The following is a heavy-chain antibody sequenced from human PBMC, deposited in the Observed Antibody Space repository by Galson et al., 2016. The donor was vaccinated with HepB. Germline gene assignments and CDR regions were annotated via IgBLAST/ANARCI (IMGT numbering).Heavy chain of an antibody. V-gene: IGHV1-46*01. D-gene: IGHD4-17*01. CDR1: GYIFSSYS. Sequence: SVKVSCKASGYIFSSYSIDWVRQAPGQGLEWLGIVNPNDGPTNYAQRFQGRVIMTRDTSTSTVYMELTTLTSDDTAVYYCARHRPNYGDHGDYWGQGTLVIVSS. CDR2: VNPNDGPT. J-gene: IGHJ4*02. CDR3: ARHRPNYGDHGDY.